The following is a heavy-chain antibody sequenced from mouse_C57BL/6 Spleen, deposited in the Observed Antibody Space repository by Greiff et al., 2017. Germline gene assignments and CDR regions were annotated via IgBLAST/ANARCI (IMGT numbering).Heavy chain of an antibody. V-gene: IGHV1-64*01. D-gene: IGHD1-1*01. CDR3: ARSGYGSSSFDY. CDR2: IHPNSGST. CDR1: GYTFTSYW. Sequence: QVQLKQPGAELVKPGASVKLSCKASGYTFTSYWMHWVKQRPGQGLEWIGMIHPNSGSTNYNEKFKSKATLTVDKSSSTAYMQLSSLTSEDSAVYYCARSGYGSSSFDYWGQGTTLTVSS. J-gene: IGHJ2*01.